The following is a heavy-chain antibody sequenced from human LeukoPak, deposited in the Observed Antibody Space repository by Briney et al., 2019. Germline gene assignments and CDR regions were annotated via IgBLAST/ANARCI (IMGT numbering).Heavy chain of an antibody. J-gene: IGHJ4*02. CDR3: ATIGRYSGYGILDS. Sequence: SGTLFLTCAVSGDSLSSNNWWSWVRQPPGKGLEWIGEIYHSGISNYNPTLKSRVSISVDKSNNQFSLKLSSVTAAVTAVYYCATIGRYSGYGILDSWGKGTLVTVSS. V-gene: IGHV4-4*02. CDR1: GDSLSSNNW. D-gene: IGHD5-12*01. CDR2: IYHSGIS.